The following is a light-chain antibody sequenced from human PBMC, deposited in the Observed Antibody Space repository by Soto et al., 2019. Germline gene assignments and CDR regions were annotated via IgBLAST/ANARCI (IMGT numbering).Light chain of an antibody. CDR1: SSNIGSNY. V-gene: IGLV1-47*01. CDR3: AAWDDSLSAVV. J-gene: IGLJ2*01. CDR2: RND. Sequence: QSVLTQPPSASGTPGQRVTISCSGSSSNIGSNYVYWYQQFPGSAPKLLIYRNDQRPSGVPDRFSGSKSGTSASLAISGPLSEDEADYYCAAWDDSLSAVVFGGGTKVTVL.